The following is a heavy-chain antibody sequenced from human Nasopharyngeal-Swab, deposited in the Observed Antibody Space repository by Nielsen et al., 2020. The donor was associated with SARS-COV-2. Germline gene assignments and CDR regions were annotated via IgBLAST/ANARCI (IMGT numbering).Heavy chain of an antibody. Sequence: GESLKISCAASGFTFSSYSMNWVRQAPGKGLEWVAVIWYDGSNKYYADSVKGRFTISRDNSKNTLYLQMNSLRAEDTAVYYCARDLPPAATVPDYFDYWGQGTLVTVSS. D-gene: IGHD4-17*01. CDR2: IWYDGSNK. J-gene: IGHJ4*02. CDR3: ARDLPPAATVPDYFDY. CDR1: GFTFSSYS. V-gene: IGHV3-33*08.